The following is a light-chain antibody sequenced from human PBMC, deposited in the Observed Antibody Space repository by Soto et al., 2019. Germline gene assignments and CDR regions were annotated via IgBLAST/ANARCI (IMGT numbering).Light chain of an antibody. CDR2: DES. J-gene: IGKJ1*01. CDR1: QSLSSSQ. Sequence: EIVLTQSPGTLSLSPGERATLSCRASQSLSSSQLAWYQQKPGQAPRLLIHDESSRATGISDRFTGSGSGTDFTLTITTLEPEDFAVYYCQQYGSSGTFGQGTKVDIK. V-gene: IGKV3-20*01. CDR3: QQYGSSGT.